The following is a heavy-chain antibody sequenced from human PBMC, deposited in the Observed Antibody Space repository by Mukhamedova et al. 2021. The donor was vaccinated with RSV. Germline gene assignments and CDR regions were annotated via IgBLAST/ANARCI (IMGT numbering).Heavy chain of an antibody. Sequence: VSYMSGTGKTIYYADSVKGRFTISRDNAKNSLYLQMNSLRAEDTAVYYCARTRHNVPFDSWGQGTLVTVSS. CDR3: ARTRHNVPFDS. CDR2: MSGTGKTI. V-gene: IGHV3-48*03. J-gene: IGHJ4*02. D-gene: IGHD2-8*01.